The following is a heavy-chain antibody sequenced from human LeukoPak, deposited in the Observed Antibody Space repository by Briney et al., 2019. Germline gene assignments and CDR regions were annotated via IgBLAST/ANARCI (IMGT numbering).Heavy chain of an antibody. CDR2: ISYDGSNK. D-gene: IGHD3-10*01. Sequence: GGSLRLSCAASGFTFSSYAMHWVRQAPGKGLEWVAVISYDGSNKYYADSVKGRITISRDSSKNTLYLQMNSLRAEDTAVYYCAREGAGYFDYWGQGTLVTVSS. V-gene: IGHV3-30*04. J-gene: IGHJ4*02. CDR3: AREGAGYFDY. CDR1: GFTFSSYA.